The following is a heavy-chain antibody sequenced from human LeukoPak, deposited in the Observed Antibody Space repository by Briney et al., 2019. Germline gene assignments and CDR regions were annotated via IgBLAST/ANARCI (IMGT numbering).Heavy chain of an antibody. D-gene: IGHD4-17*01. CDR2: IYPGDSET. CDR1: GYTFTAYW. J-gene: IGHJ4*02. CDR3: ARHAVYGDYAASRTFHFDT. Sequence: GESLKIYCKGSGYTFTAYWIGWVRQMPGKGLEWMAFIYPGDSETRYSPSFQGQVTISVHKSINSAYLQWSSLKASGTAMYYCARHAVYGDYAASRTFHFDTWGPGTLVTVSS. V-gene: IGHV5-51*01.